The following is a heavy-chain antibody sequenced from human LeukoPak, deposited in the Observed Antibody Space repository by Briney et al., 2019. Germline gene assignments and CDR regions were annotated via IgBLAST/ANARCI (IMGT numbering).Heavy chain of an antibody. D-gene: IGHD1-1*01. J-gene: IGHJ4*02. CDR1: GFTFSSYA. CDR2: IGGSGVST. V-gene: IGHV3-23*01. Sequence: GGSLRLSCAASGFTFSSYAMNWVRQAPGKGLEWVSVIGGSGVSTNYADSVKGRFTTSRDNSKNTLYLQMYSLRAEDTAVYYCAKAGTGTNMIFDYWGQGTLVTVSS. CDR3: AKAGTGTNMIFDY.